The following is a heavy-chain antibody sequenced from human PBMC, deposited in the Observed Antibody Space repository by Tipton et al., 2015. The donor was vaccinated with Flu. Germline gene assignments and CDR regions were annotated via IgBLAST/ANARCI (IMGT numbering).Heavy chain of an antibody. CDR1: GGSISRSY. D-gene: IGHD3-22*01. V-gene: IGHV4-4*07. Sequence: TPSLTCTVSGGSISRSYWNWIRQPAGKGLEWIGRIYTSGTTNYSPSLRSRVTVSVDTSKNQFSLRLSSVTAADTAVYYCASDSVGDYDSSGYYDNWGQGTLVTVSS. CDR3: ASDSVGDYDSSGYYDN. CDR2: IYTSGTT. J-gene: IGHJ4*02.